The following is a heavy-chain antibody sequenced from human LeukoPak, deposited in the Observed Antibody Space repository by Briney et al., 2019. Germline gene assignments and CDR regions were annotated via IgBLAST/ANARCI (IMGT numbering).Heavy chain of an antibody. CDR3: VRGKDYYGSGFYNWFDP. CDR2: VSDSGNT. J-gene: IGHJ5*02. Sequence: PSETLSLTCTVSGGSISGYFWSWIRQPPGKGLEWIGYVSDSGNTNYSPSLKSRLTISLDKSKSQFSLRLRSVTAADTALYYCVRGKDYYGSGFYNWFDPWGQGTLVTVSS. CDR1: GGSISGYF. D-gene: IGHD3-10*01. V-gene: IGHV4-59*01.